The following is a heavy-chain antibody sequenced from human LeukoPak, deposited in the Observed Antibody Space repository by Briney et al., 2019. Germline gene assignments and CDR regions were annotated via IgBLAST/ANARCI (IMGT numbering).Heavy chain of an antibody. Sequence: GGSLRLSCAASGFTFSSYTMNWVRQAPGKGLEWVGRIKSKADGGTTDYAAPVKDRFTISRDDSKNTLYLQMNSLKTEDTAVYYCTTEHTLGKVGAIDYWGQGTLVTVSS. CDR3: TTEHTLGKVGAIDY. J-gene: IGHJ4*02. CDR1: GFTFSSYT. D-gene: IGHD1-26*01. CDR2: IKSKADGGTT. V-gene: IGHV3-15*01.